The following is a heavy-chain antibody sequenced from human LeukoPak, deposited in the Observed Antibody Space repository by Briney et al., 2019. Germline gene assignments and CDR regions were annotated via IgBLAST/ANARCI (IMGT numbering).Heavy chain of an antibody. D-gene: IGHD3-16*01. CDR1: GFTFSSYS. V-gene: IGHV4-39*07. J-gene: IGHJ4*02. CDR3: ASYDYVWGTYIPPDY. Sequence: GSLRLSCAASGFTFSSYSMNWVRQPPGKGLEWIGSIYYSGSTYYNPSLKSRVTISVDTSKNQFSLKLSSVTAADTAVYYCASYDYVWGTYIPPDYWGQGTLVTVSS. CDR2: IYYSGST.